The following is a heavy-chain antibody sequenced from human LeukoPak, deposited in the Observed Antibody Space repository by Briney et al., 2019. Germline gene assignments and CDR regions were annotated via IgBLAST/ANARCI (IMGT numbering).Heavy chain of an antibody. V-gene: IGHV4-61*02. D-gene: IGHD1-20*01. J-gene: IGHJ4*02. CDR2: ISSSGST. CDR3: ARVRYNWNRDFDY. CDR1: GDSISSGDYY. Sequence: TSSETLSLTCTVSGDSISSGDYYWSWIRQPAGKGLEWIGRISSSGSTNYNPSLKSRVTMSVDTSKNQFSLKLSSVTAADTAVYYCARVRYNWNRDFDYWGQGTLVTVSS.